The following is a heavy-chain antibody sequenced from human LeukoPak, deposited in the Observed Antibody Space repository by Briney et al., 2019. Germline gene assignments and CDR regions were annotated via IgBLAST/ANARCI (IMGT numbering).Heavy chain of an antibody. V-gene: IGHV4-4*07. CDR2: IYTSGST. Sequence: SETLSLTCTVSGGSISSYYWSWIRQPAGQGLEWIGRIYTSGSTNYNPSLKSRVTISVDKSKNKFSLKLSSVTAADTAVYYCAREMVVAATGGVDYWGQGTLVTVSS. CDR3: AREMVVAATGGVDY. J-gene: IGHJ4*02. CDR1: GGSISSYY. D-gene: IGHD2-15*01.